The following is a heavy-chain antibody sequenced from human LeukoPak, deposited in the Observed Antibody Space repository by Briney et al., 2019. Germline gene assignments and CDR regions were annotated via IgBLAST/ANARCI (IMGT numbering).Heavy chain of an antibody. Sequence: SETLSLTCTVSGDSINSSSYYWGWIRQPPGKGLEWIGSIYYSGNTYYTPSLKSRVTISLDTSKNQFSLRLSSVTAADTAVYYCAREISDIVVVPAAIKGPGNWFDPWGQGTLVTVSS. D-gene: IGHD2-2*02. V-gene: IGHV4-39*07. CDR2: IYYSGNT. CDR1: GDSINSSSYY. CDR3: AREISDIVVVPAAIKGPGNWFDP. J-gene: IGHJ5*02.